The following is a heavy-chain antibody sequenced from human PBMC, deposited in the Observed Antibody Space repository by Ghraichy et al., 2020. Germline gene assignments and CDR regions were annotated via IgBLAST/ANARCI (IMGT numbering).Heavy chain of an antibody. CDR2: ISSSSSYT. CDR1: GFTFSDYY. Sequence: GESLNISCAASGFTFSDYYMNWIRQAPGKGLEWVSYISSSSSYTNYADSVKGRFTISRDNAKNSLYLQMNSLRAEDTAVYYCARAAAVAAPSSPWGQGTLVTVSS. CDR3: ARAAAVAAPSSP. D-gene: IGHD6-19*01. J-gene: IGHJ5*02. V-gene: IGHV3-11*05.